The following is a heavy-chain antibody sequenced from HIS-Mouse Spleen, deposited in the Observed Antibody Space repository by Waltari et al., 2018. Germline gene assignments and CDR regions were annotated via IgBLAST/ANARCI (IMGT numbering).Heavy chain of an antibody. D-gene: IGHD1-7*01. CDR3: AGYNWNYGTDY. J-gene: IGHJ4*02. CDR2: INHSGST. CDR1: GWSFSSYY. Sequence: QVQLQQWGAGLLKPSETLSLTCAVYGWSFSSYYWSWIRQPPGKGLEWIGEINHSGSTNYNPSLKSRVTISVDTSKNQFSLKLSSVTAADTAVYYCAGYNWNYGTDYWGQGTLVTVSS. V-gene: IGHV4-34*01.